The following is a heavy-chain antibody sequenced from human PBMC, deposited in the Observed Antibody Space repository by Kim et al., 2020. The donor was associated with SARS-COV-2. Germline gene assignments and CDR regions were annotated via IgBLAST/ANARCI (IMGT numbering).Heavy chain of an antibody. CDR3: ARAFGGSYHDLDY. D-gene: IGHD1-26*01. CDR2: ISYDGSNK. J-gene: IGHJ4*02. CDR1: GFTFSSYA. Sequence: GGSLRLSCAASGFTFSSYAMHWVRQAPGKGLEWVAVISYDGSNKYYADSVKGRFTISRDNSKNTLYLQMNSLRAEDTAVYYCARAFGGSYHDLDYWGQGTLVTVSS. V-gene: IGHV3-30*04.